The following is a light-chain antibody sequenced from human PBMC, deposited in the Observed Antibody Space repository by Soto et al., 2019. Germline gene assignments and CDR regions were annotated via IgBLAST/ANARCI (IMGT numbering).Light chain of an antibody. Sequence: IQLTHSPSSLSASVGDRITITCXASQSISTYLNWYQQKPGEAPTLLVYDSSTLQSGVPSRFSGSGFGAEFTLTVSSLQPEDFATYYCQQSYSNPTWTFGQGTKVDIK. V-gene: IGKV1-39*01. J-gene: IGKJ1*01. CDR1: QSISTY. CDR2: DSS. CDR3: QQSYSNPTWT.